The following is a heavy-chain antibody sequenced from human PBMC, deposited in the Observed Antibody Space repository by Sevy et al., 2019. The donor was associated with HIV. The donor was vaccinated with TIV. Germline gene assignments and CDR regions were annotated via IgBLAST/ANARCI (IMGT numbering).Heavy chain of an antibody. CDR1: GFTFDDYA. J-gene: IGHJ6*02. Sequence: GGSLRLSCAASGFTFDDYAMHWVRQAPGKGLEWVSLISWDGGSTYYADSVKGRFTISRDNSKNSLYLQMNSLRAEDTALYYCAKDFSYYGSGSYYRHYYYSYGMDVWGQGTTVTVSS. D-gene: IGHD3-10*01. CDR3: AKDFSYYGSGSYYRHYYYSYGMDV. CDR2: ISWDGGST. V-gene: IGHV3-43D*04.